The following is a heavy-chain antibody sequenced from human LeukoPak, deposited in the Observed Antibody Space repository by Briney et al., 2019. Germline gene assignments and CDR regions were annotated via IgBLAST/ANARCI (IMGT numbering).Heavy chain of an antibody. Sequence: ASVKVSCKASGYTFTSYYMHWVRQAPGQGLEWMGIINPSGGSTSYAQKFQGRVTMTRDTSTSTVYMELSSLRSEDTAVYYCARATEVTGYSSSWYISWFDPWGQGTLVTVSS. D-gene: IGHD6-13*01. CDR2: INPSGGST. V-gene: IGHV1-46*01. J-gene: IGHJ5*02. CDR1: GYTFTSYY. CDR3: ARATEVTGYSSSWYISWFDP.